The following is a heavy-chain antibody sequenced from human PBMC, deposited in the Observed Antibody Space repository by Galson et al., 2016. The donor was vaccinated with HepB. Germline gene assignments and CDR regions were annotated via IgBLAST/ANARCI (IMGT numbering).Heavy chain of an antibody. CDR1: GYTFTGNY. J-gene: IGHJ4*02. CDR2: INPNTGGT. D-gene: IGHD1-1*01. V-gene: IGHV1-2*02. Sequence: SVKVSCKASGYTFTGNYMHWVRQAPGQGLEWMGWINPNTGGTNYAQKFQGRVTMTTDTSINTAYMELSRLGSDDTAVYYCARVLDNYWGQGTLVTVSS. CDR3: ARVLDNY.